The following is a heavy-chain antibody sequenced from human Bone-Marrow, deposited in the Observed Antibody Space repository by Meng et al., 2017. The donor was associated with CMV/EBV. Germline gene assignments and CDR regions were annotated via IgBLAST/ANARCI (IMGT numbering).Heavy chain of an antibody. D-gene: IGHD2/OR15-2a*01. V-gene: IGHV3-30-3*01. CDR3: ARESDYFDAFDV. CDR1: GFTFSSYA. Sequence: GESLKISCAASGFTFSSYAMHWVRQAPGKGLEWVAVISYDGSNKYYADSVKGRFTISRDNSKNTLYLQMNSLRAEDTAVYFCARESDYFDAFDVWGQGTTVTVSS. CDR2: ISYDGSNK. J-gene: IGHJ3*01.